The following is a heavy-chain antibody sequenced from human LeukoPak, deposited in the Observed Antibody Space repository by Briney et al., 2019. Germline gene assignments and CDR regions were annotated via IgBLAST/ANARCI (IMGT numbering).Heavy chain of an antibody. CDR1: GFTFSNAW. D-gene: IGHD1-14*01. CDR2: IKSKTDGGPT. CDR3: AKPARTDYTDY. J-gene: IGHJ4*02. V-gene: IGHV3-15*01. Sequence: GGSLRLSCAASGFTFSNAWMSWVRQAPGKGLEWVGHIKSKTDGGPTDYAAPVKGRFTISRDDSKNTLYLQMNSLRAGDTAIYFCAKPARTDYTDYWGQGTLVTVSS.